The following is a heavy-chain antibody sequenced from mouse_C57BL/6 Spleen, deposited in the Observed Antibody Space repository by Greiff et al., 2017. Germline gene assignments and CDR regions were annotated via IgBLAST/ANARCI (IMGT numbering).Heavy chain of an antibody. V-gene: IGHV1-74*01. J-gene: IGHJ2*01. CDR3: AMGTVVAFDY. CDR1: GYTFTSYW. Sequence: QVQLQQPGAELVKPGASVKVSCKASGYTFTSYWMLWVKHRPGQGLEWIGRIHPSDSDTNYNQKFKGKATLTVDKSSSTAYMQLSSLTSADSAVYYCAMGTVVAFDYWGQGTTLTVSS. D-gene: IGHD1-1*01. CDR2: IHPSDSDT.